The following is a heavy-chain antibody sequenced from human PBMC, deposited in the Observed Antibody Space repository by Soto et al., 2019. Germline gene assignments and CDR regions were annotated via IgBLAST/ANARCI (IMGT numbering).Heavy chain of an antibody. CDR2: IWYDGSNK. V-gene: IGHV3-33*01. D-gene: IGHD6-19*01. J-gene: IGHJ6*03. CDR3: ARDRAVAGSSHYYYLDV. CDR1: GFTFSSYG. Sequence: GGSLRLSCAASGFTFSSYGMHWVRQAPGKGLEWVADIWYDGSNKYYADSVKGRFTISRDNSKNTLYLQMNSLRAEDTAVYYCARDRAVAGSSHYYYLDVCGKGTTVTVSS.